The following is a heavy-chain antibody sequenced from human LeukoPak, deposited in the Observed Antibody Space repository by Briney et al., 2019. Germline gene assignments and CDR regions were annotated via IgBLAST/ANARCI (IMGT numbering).Heavy chain of an antibody. Sequence: PGGSLRLSCAASGFTFSSYSMNWVRQAPGEGLEWVSSISSSSSYIYYADSVKGRFTISRDNAKNSLYLQMNSLRAEDTAVYYCARDGTRPSYGSGSIFDYWGQGTLVTVSS. CDR3: ARDGTRPSYGSGSIFDY. D-gene: IGHD3-10*01. V-gene: IGHV3-21*01. CDR1: GFTFSSYS. J-gene: IGHJ4*02. CDR2: ISSSSSYI.